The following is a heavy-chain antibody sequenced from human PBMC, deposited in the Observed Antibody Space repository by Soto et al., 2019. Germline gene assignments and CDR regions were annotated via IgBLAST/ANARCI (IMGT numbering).Heavy chain of an antibody. CDR3: ARVSWNSGYSRFDP. Sequence: GGSLRLSCVASGFTFNRCGMSWVRRAPGKGLEWVSGISGGGDDTYYAGSVKGRFTISRDGSKNTLYLQMNSLRVEDTAVYHCARVSWNSGYSRFDPWGQGTLVTVSS. CDR2: ISGGGDDT. V-gene: IGHV3-23*01. J-gene: IGHJ5*02. D-gene: IGHD3-22*01. CDR1: GFTFNRCG.